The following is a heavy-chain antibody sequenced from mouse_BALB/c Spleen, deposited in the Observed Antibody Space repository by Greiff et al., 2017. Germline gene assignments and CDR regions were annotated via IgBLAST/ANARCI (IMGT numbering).Heavy chain of an antibody. CDR2: INPSTGYT. V-gene: IGHV1-7*01. J-gene: IGHJ4*01. D-gene: IGHD1-1*01. Sequence: QVQLQQSGAELAKPGASVKMSCKASGYTFTSYWMHWVKQRPGQGLEWIGYINPSTGYTEYNQKFTDKATLTADKSSSTAYMQLSSLTSEDSAVYYCARTNYYYGSSYDAMDYWGQGTSVTVSS. CDR1: GYTFTSYW. CDR3: ARTNYYYGSSYDAMDY.